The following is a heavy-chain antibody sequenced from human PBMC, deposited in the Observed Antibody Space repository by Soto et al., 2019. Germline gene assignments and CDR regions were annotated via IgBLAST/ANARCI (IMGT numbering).Heavy chain of an antibody. J-gene: IGHJ4*02. V-gene: IGHV1-2*02. D-gene: IGHD5-18*01. CDR3: ATRYSYVHF. CDR2: INPNSGDT. Sequence: ASVKVSCKSSGYAFTGYYIHWVRQAPGQGLEWMGWINPNSGDTNYAQKFQGRVTMTRDTSFSTAHMELSSLRSDDTAVYYCATRYSYVHFWGQGTLVTVSS. CDR1: GYAFTGYY.